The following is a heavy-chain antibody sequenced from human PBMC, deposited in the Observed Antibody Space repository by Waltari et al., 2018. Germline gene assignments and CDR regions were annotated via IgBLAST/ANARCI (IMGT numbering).Heavy chain of an antibody. CDR1: GYTFINYG. CDR3: ARGDIVIVPAADNWFDP. V-gene: IGHV7-4-1*02. J-gene: IGHJ5*02. CDR2: INTNTGKQ. D-gene: IGHD2-15*01. Sequence: QVQLVQSGSEMKKPGASVKVSCKASGYTFINYGVNWVRQAPGQGLEGMVWINTNTGKQTYAQGFTGRFVFSSDTSVNTAYLQISNLKTEDTAVYYCARGDIVIVPAADNWFDPWGQGTLVTVSS.